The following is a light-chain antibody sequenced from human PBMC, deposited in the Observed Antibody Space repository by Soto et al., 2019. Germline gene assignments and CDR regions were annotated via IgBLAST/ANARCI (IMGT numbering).Light chain of an antibody. CDR2: GAS. J-gene: IGKJ1*01. CDR1: QSVSGN. Sequence: EIVMTQSPATLSVSPGDRATLSCRASQSVSGNLAWYQQKPGQAPRLLIYGASTRATGIPARFSGSGSGTEFTLTISRLQSEDFAVYYCQQYNNWPPWTFGQGTKVEIK. V-gene: IGKV3-15*01. CDR3: QQYNNWPPWT.